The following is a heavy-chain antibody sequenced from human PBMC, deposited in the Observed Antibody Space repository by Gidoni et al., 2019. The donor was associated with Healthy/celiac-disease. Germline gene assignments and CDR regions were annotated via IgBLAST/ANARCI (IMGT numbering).Heavy chain of an antibody. D-gene: IGHD4-4*01. Sequence: QVQLVESGGGVVQPGRSLRPSCAASGFTFSSYGMHWVRQAPGKGLEWVAVIWYDGSNKYYADSVKGRFTIARDNSKNTLYLQMNSLRAEDTAVYYCARDKSNVAPMDVWGQGTTVTVSS. CDR1: GFTFSSYG. V-gene: IGHV3-33*01. J-gene: IGHJ6*02. CDR3: ARDKSNVAPMDV. CDR2: IWYDGSNK.